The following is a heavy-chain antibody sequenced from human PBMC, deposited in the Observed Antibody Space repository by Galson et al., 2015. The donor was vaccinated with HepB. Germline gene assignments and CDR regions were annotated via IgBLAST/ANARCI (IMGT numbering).Heavy chain of an antibody. CDR1: GFTFSHYY. V-gene: IGHV3-7*03. CDR3: ARAGVTAADDY. CDR2: IKPDRSET. J-gene: IGHJ4*02. D-gene: IGHD2-2*01. Sequence: SLRLSCAASGFTFSHYYMSWVRQAPGKGLEWVANIKPDRSETYYVDSVKGRFTISRDNAKHSLYLQLNSLRAEDTAVYFCARAGVTAADDYWGQGTLVTVSS.